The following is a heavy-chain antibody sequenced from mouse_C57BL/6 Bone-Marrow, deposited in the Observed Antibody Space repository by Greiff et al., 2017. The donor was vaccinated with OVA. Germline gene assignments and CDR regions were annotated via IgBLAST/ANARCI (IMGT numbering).Heavy chain of an antibody. CDR2: IDPSDSYT. V-gene: IGHV1-69*01. Sequence: VQLQQPGAELVMPGASVKLSCKASGYTFTSYWMHWVKQRPGQGLEWIGEIDPSDSYTNYNQKFKGKSTLTVDKSSSTAYMQLSSLTSEDSAVYYCARRSFYYYGSSPYFDYWAKAPLSQSPQ. J-gene: IGHJ2*01. CDR1: GYTFTSYW. CDR3: ARRSFYYYGSSPYFDY. D-gene: IGHD1-1*01.